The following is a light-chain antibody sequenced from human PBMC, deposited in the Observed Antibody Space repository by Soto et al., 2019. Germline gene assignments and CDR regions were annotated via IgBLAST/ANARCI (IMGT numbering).Light chain of an antibody. V-gene: IGLV2-14*01. CDR2: EVS. Sequence: QSALAQPASVSGSPGQSITISCTGTSSDVGIYNYVSWYQQHPGKAPKLMIYEVSNRPSGVPNRFSGSKSGNTASLTISGLQAEDEADYYCNSYTSSSTQVFGTGTRSPS. CDR1: SSDVGIYNY. CDR3: NSYTSSSTQV. J-gene: IGLJ1*01.